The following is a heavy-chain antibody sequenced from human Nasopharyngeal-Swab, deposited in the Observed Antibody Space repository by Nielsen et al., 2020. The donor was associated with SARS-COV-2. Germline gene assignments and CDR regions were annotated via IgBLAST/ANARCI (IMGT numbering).Heavy chain of an antibody. D-gene: IGHD1-1*01. CDR1: GGAFSGFY. J-gene: IGHJ6*02. Sequence: SETLSLTCAVYGGAFSGFYWSWIRQSPGEGLEWIGEINPSGSTDYNPSLKSRASMSVDTSKNQVFLNLRSVTAADTALYYCARGRRERAPRYYYYGMDVWGQGITVTVS. V-gene: IGHV4-34*01. CDR3: ARGRRERAPRYYYYGMDV. CDR2: INPSGST.